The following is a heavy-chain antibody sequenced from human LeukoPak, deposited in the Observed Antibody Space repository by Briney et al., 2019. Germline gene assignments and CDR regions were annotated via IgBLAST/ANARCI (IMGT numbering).Heavy chain of an antibody. J-gene: IGHJ3*02. V-gene: IGHV1-18*01. CDR2: ISAYNGNT. CDR1: GYTFTSYG. D-gene: IGHD2-15*01. Sequence: ASVKVSCKASGYTFTSYGISWVRQAPGQGLEWMGWISAYNGNTNYAQKLQGRVTMTTDTSTSTAYMELRSLRSDDTAVYYCAREGYCSGGSCLNDAFDIWGQGTMVTVSS. CDR3: AREGYCSGGSCLNDAFDI.